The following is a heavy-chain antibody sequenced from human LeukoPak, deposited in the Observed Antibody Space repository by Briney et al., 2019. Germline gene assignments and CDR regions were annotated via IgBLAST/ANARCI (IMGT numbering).Heavy chain of an antibody. V-gene: IGHV1-69*05. CDR1: GGTFSSYA. CDR3: ARVLGFGVVINHDAFDI. CDR2: IIPIFGTA. D-gene: IGHD3-3*01. J-gene: IGHJ3*02. Sequence: ASVKVSCKASGGTFSSYAISWVRQAPGQGLEWMGGIIPIFGTANYAQKFQGRVTMTRDTSTSTVYMELSSLRSEDTAVYYCARVLGFGVVINHDAFDIWGQGTMVTVSS.